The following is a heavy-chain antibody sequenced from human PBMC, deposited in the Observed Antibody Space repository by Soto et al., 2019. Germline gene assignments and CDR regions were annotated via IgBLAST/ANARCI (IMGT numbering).Heavy chain of an antibody. D-gene: IGHD3-3*02. CDR2: MRANSGDT. CDR1: GDIFTNFD. Sequence: QVQLVQPGAEVRKPGASVKVSCKASGDIFTNFDFNWVRQATGQGLEWIGWMRANSGDTGHDQKFQGRVSMTRDTSMSTAYMELSSLRAGDTAVYYCARYIYGQGFKAWGQGTLVFVSS. CDR3: ARYIYGQGFKA. J-gene: IGHJ5*02. V-gene: IGHV1-8*01.